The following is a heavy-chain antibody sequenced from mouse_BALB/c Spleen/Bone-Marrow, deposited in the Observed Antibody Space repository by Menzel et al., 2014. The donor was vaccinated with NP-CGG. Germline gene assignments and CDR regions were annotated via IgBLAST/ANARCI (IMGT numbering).Heavy chain of an antibody. Sequence: LQQSGSELVRPGASVKLSCKASGYTFTSCWMHWVKQRPGQGLEWIGNIYPGSGSTNYDEKFKSKATLTVDTSSSTAYMQLSSLTSEDSAVYYCTRSLVRRDHYYAMDYWGQGTSVTVSS. CDR1: GYTFTSCW. D-gene: IGHD2-14*01. CDR3: TRSLVRRDHYYAMDY. V-gene: IGHV1S22*01. CDR2: IYPGSGST. J-gene: IGHJ4*01.